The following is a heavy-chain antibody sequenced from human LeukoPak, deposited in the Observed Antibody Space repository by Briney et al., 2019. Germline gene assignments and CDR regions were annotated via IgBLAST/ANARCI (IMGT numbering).Heavy chain of an antibody. J-gene: IGHJ4*02. D-gene: IGHD6-6*01. CDR2: ISYSGST. CDR3: ARVRYSSSSFDY. CDR1: GGSISSYY. V-gene: IGHV4-59*12. Sequence: SETLSLTCTVSGGSISSYYWSWIRQPPGKGLEWIGYISYSGSTNYNPSLKSRVTISADTSKNQFSLKLSSVTAADTAVYYCARVRYSSSSFDYWGQGTLVTVSS.